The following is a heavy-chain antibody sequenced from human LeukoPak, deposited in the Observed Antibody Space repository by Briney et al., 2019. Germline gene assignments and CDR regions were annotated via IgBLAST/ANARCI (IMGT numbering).Heavy chain of an antibody. CDR1: GYTLTELS. Sequence: ASVKVSCKVSGYTLTELSMHWVRQAPGKGLEWMGGFDPEDGETIYAQKFQGRITMTEDTSTDTAYMELSSLRSEDTAVYYCATHRLYSSGWSLDYWGQGTLVTVSS. D-gene: IGHD6-19*01. V-gene: IGHV1-24*01. CDR3: ATHRLYSSGWSLDY. CDR2: FDPEDGET. J-gene: IGHJ4*02.